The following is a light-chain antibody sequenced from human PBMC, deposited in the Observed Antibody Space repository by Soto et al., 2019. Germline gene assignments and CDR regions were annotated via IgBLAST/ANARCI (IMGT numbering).Light chain of an antibody. J-gene: IGKJ2*01. V-gene: IGKV3-20*01. Sequence: EVVMRQSPATLSVSPGEGATLSCRASQGIGDTLAWYQHKPGQTPRLLMYGASSRATGIPDRFSGTGSGTDFTLTISRLEPEDFAVYYCQQYGSSPYTFGLGTKVDIK. CDR1: QGIGDT. CDR3: QQYGSSPYT. CDR2: GAS.